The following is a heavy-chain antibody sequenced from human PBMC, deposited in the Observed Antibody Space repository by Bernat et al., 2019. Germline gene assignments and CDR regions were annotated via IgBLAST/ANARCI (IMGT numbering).Heavy chain of an antibody. CDR1: GFTFIDAW. CDR2: ISSDGENT. D-gene: IGHD3-16*01. Sequence: EVQLLESGGGLVKPGGSLRLSCAASGFTFIDAWMNWVRQAPGKGLELVSTISSDGENTHYAGSVQGRFTISRDNSQSTLYLQMDSLRAEDAAIYYCAKVSAPYFDYWGQGALVTVSS. J-gene: IGHJ4*02. V-gene: IGHV3-23*01. CDR3: AKVSAPYFDY.